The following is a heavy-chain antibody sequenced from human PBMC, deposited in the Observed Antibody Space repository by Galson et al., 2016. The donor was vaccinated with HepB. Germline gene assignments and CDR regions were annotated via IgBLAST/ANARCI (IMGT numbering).Heavy chain of an antibody. J-gene: IGHJ3*02. Sequence: SETLSLTCTVSGGSISSSSYYWGWIRQPPGKGLEWIGSIYYSGSTYYNPSLKSRVIISVDTSKNQFSLKLSSVTAADTAVYYCARPDVLRFLEWLSENPGGNAFDIWGQGTMVTVSS. D-gene: IGHD3-3*01. CDR3: ARPDVLRFLEWLSENPGGNAFDI. CDR2: IYYSGST. V-gene: IGHV4-39*01. CDR1: GGSISSSSYY.